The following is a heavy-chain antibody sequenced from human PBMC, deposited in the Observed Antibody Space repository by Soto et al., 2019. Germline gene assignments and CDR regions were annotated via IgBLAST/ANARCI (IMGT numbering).Heavy chain of an antibody. J-gene: IGHJ4*02. Sequence: QITLKESGPTLVKPTQTLTLTCTFSGFSLTTTGVGVGWIRQPPGKALEWLAIIYWDDDKRYSPSLKSRRTITTDTSKNQVVLTMTNMDPVDTATYFCAHRAVLCSGGTCYSHPFDFWGQGTLVTVSS. CDR2: IYWDDDK. D-gene: IGHD2-15*01. CDR1: GFSLTTTGVG. V-gene: IGHV2-5*02. CDR3: AHRAVLCSGGTCYSHPFDF.